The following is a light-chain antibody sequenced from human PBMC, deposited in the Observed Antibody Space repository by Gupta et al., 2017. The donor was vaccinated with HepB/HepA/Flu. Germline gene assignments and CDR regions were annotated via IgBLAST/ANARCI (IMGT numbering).Light chain of an antibody. CDR3: QQYCCSHIT. CDR1: QSVSGNY. J-gene: IGKJ4*01. Sequence: EIVLTQSPGTLSLSPGERVTLSCRASQSVSGNYFAWYQQKPGQAPRLLIYGASSRATGIPDRFSGSGSGTDFTLTISRLEAEDFAVYYCQQYCCSHITFGGGTKVEIK. V-gene: IGKV3-20*01. CDR2: GAS.